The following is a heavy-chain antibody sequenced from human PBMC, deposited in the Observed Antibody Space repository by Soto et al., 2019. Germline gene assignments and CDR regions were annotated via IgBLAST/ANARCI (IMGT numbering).Heavy chain of an antibody. V-gene: IGHV4-59*01. CDR2: IYYSGGP. Sequence: PSETLSLTCTVSGRSISGYYWTWIRQPPGKVLEWIGYIYYSGGPNYNPSLKSRVTISVDTSKNQCSLKLTSVTAADTAVYYCARGGGAIPYYYYGMDVWGQGTTVAVSS. J-gene: IGHJ6*02. CDR1: GRSISGYY. CDR3: ARGGGAIPYYYYGMDV. D-gene: IGHD3-10*01.